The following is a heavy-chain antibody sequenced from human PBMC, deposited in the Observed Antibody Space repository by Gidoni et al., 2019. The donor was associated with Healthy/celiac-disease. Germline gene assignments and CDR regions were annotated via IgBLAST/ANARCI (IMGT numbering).Heavy chain of an antibody. Sequence: EVQLVESGGGLVQPGGSLRLSCAASGFTFSSYEMNWVRQAPGKGLEWVSYISSSGSTIYYADSVKGRFTISRDNAKNSLYLQMNSLRAEDTAVYYCARERSSSWPTLDYWGQGTLVTVSS. CDR2: ISSSGSTI. V-gene: IGHV3-48*03. CDR1: GFTFSSYE. J-gene: IGHJ4*02. CDR3: ARERSSSWPTLDY. D-gene: IGHD6-13*01.